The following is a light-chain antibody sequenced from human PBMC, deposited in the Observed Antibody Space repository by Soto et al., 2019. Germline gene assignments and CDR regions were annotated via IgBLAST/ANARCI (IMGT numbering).Light chain of an antibody. CDR3: GIWATTLYV. Sequence: QSVLTQPPSVSAAPGQKVTISCSGSNSDIANHYISWYQQLPGTAPKLLIYDNNRRPSGIPERFSASKSVSSANLAITGLQTGDEADYFCGIWATTLYVFGTGTKLTVL. CDR2: DNN. V-gene: IGLV1-51*01. J-gene: IGLJ1*01. CDR1: NSDIANHY.